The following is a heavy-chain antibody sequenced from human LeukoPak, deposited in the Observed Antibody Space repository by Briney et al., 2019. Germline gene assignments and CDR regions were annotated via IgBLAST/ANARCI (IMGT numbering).Heavy chain of an antibody. D-gene: IGHD6-19*01. V-gene: IGHV4-31*03. Sequence: KSSQTLSLTCTVSGGSIDSSVYYWTWLRQHPGKGLEWIGNIYYSGSTDYNPSLKSRVTISVDTSKNQFSLKLSSVTAADTAVYYCARVEDIAVASSLFAEYFQHWGQGTLVTVSS. J-gene: IGHJ1*01. CDR1: GGSIDSSVYY. CDR3: ARVEDIAVASSLFAEYFQH. CDR2: IYYSGST.